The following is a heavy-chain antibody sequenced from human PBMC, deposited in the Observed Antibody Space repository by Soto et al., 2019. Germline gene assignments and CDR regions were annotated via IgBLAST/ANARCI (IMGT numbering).Heavy chain of an antibody. CDR2: VSWDDDK. J-gene: IGHJ4*02. CDR3: AHRHVSPADFDF. V-gene: IGHV2-5*02. CDR1: GFSLTTVGEG. Sequence: QITLRESGPALVKPTQTLTLTCTFSGFSLTTVGEGVDWIRQPPGKALEWLALVSWDDDKIYSHSPKSRITVTKDASKNRVVFTMSNQYPTATATYNCAHRHVSPADFDFWGQGTLVTVSS.